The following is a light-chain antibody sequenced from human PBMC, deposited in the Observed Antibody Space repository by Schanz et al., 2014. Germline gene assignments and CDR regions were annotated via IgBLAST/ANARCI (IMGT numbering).Light chain of an antibody. CDR3: SLYAGSNNLV. CDR2: EVS. Sequence: QSALTQPPSASGSPGQSVTISCTGTSSDVGGYNYVSWYQQHPGKAPKLMIYEVSKRPSGVPDRFSGYKSGNTASLTVSXXXXEDEAVYYCSLYAGSNNLVFGGGTKLTVL. V-gene: IGLV2-8*01. J-gene: IGLJ3*02. CDR1: SSDVGGYNY.